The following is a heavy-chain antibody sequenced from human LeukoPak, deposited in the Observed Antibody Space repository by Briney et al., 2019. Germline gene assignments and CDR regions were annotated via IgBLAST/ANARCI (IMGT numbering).Heavy chain of an antibody. CDR1: GFTFSSYA. J-gene: IGHJ5*02. D-gene: IGHD3-3*01. V-gene: IGHV3-23*01. CDR3: AKEAMDFWSGPQGYNWFDP. CDR2: ISGSGGST. Sequence: GGSLRLSCAASGFTFSSYAMSWVRQAPGKGLEWVSAISGSGGSTYYADSVKGRFTISRDNSKNTLHLQMNSLRAEDTAVYYCAKEAMDFWSGPQGYNWFDPWGQGTLVTVSS.